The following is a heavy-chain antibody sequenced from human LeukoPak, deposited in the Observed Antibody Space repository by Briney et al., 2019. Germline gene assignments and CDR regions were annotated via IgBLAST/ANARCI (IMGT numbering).Heavy chain of an antibody. CDR1: GDSISSNSAA. J-gene: IGHJ4*02. D-gene: IGHD3-10*01. Sequence: SQTLSLTCAISGDSISSNSAAWNWIRQSPSRRLDWLGRTKYRSKWYNDYAVSVKSRIIINPDTSKTQFSLQLNSVTPEDTAVYYCASSGVHYYGSGNYYSFDYWGQGTLVTVSS. CDR2: TKYRSKWYN. V-gene: IGHV6-1*01. CDR3: ASSGVHYYGSGNYYSFDY.